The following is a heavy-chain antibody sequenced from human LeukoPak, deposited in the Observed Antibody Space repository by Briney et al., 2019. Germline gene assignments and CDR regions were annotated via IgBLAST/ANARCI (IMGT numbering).Heavy chain of an antibody. D-gene: IGHD6-19*01. V-gene: IGHV4-4*07. J-gene: IGHJ4*02. CDR1: GGSISSYY. CDR2: IYTSGST. Sequence: SETLSLTCTVSGGSISSYYWSWIRQPAGKGLEWIGRIYTSGSTNYNPSLKSRVTMSVDTSKNQFSPKLSSVTAADTAVYYCARESKGYSSGWCPYWGQGTLVTVSS. CDR3: ARESKGYSSGWCPY.